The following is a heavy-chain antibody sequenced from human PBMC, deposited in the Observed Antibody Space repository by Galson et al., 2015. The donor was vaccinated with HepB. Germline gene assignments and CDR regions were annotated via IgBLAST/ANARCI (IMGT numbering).Heavy chain of an antibody. D-gene: IGHD3-10*01. J-gene: IGHJ5*02. V-gene: IGHV3-53*01. CDR2: VYSGGST. CDR1: GFTVSRNY. Sequence: SLRLSCAASGFTVSRNYMSWVRQAPGKGLEWVSVVYSGGSTYYADSVKGRFTISRDNSKNTLYLQMNSLRAEDTAVYYCARSGVTIWFDPWGQGTLVTVSS. CDR3: ARSGVTIWFDP.